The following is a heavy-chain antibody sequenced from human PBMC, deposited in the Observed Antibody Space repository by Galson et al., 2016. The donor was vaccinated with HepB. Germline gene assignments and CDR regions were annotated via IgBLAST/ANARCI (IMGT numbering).Heavy chain of an antibody. Sequence: SLRLSCAASGFTLSTYAMYWVRQAPGKGLEWVAFISYDGNKDFYADSVKGRFISSRDNSKNTVSLHMNSLRAEDTAVYYCARDSVVTTQTFYFLFGHWGLGALVTVSS. V-gene: IGHV3-30*04. CDR1: GFTLSTYA. CDR2: ISYDGNKD. J-gene: IGHJ4*02. CDR3: ARDSVVTTQTFYFLFGH. D-gene: IGHD3/OR15-3a*01.